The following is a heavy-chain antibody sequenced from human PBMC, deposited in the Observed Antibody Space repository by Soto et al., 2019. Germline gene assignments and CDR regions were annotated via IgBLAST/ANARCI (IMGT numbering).Heavy chain of an antibody. V-gene: IGHV3-21*01. CDR2: ISGIGTYI. D-gene: IGHD3-22*01. CDR3: ARPYYYDSSATESFDS. Sequence: GSLRLSCAASGFTFSSYSMNWVRQAPGKGLEWVSSISGIGTYIYYADSVKGRFTISRDNAKNSLYLQMNSLRAEDTAVYYCARPYYYDSSATESFDSWGQGTLVTVSS. CDR1: GFTFSSYS. J-gene: IGHJ4*02.